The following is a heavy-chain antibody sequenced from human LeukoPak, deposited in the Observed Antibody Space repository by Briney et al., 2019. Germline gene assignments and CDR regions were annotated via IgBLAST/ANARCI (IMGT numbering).Heavy chain of an antibody. CDR3: AKDSSSWYYFDY. CDR2: ISWNSGSI. Sequence: GGSLRLSCAASGFTFDDYAKHWVRQAPGKGLEWVSGISWNSGSIGYADSVKGRFTISRDNAKNSLYLQMNSLRAEDTALYYCAKDSSSWYYFDYWGQGTLVTVSS. V-gene: IGHV3-9*01. J-gene: IGHJ4*02. CDR1: GFTFDDYA. D-gene: IGHD6-13*01.